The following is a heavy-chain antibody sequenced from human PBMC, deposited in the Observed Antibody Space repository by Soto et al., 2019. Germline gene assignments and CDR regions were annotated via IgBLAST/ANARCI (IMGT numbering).Heavy chain of an antibody. Sequence: EVQLVESGGGLVQPGGSLRLSCAASGFIFRSYWMSWVRQAPGKGLEWVANINQDGSEKYYVDSVRGRFIISRDNAENSLYLQMNSLRAEDTAVYYCAKVHRFAGDGDYWGQGTLVTVSS. J-gene: IGHJ4*02. CDR3: AKVHRFAGDGDY. V-gene: IGHV3-7*03. D-gene: IGHD2-21*02. CDR2: INQDGSEK. CDR1: GFIFRSYW.